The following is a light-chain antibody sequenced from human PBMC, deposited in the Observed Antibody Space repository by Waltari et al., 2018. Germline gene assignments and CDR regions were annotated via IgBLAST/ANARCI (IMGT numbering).Light chain of an antibody. V-gene: IGKV4-1*01. CDR2: WAS. CDR1: ESVLYSSNNKNH. Sequence: DIVMTQSPESLAVSLGERATIHCKPRESVLYSSNNKNHLAWYQQKPGQPPKLLLYWASTRKSGVPERFSGSGSETDFTLTVTSLQAEDVAVYYCQQYYNTPLTFGGGTKVEIK. J-gene: IGKJ4*01. CDR3: QQYYNTPLT.